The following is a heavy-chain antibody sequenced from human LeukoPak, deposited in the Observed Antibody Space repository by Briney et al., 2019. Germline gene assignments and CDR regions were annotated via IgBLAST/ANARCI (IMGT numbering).Heavy chain of an antibody. Sequence: GASVKVSCKASGYTFTSYDINWVRQATGQGLEWRGWMNPNSGNTGYAQKFQGRVTMTRNTSISTAYMELSSLRSEDTAVYYCAREGLEYSSSWYPYMDVWGKGTTVTVSS. CDR2: MNPNSGNT. V-gene: IGHV1-8*01. J-gene: IGHJ6*03. CDR3: AREGLEYSSSWYPYMDV. CDR1: GYTFTSYD. D-gene: IGHD6-13*01.